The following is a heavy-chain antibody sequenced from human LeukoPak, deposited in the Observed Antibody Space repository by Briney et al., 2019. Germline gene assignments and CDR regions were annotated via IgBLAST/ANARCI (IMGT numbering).Heavy chain of an antibody. V-gene: IGHV4-59*01. D-gene: IGHD4-17*01. J-gene: IGHJ4*02. CDR3: ARLDTVTGYFDY. Sequence: SETLSLTCTVSGGSISSYYWSWIRQPPGKGLEWIGYIYYSGSTNYNPSLKSRVTISVDTSKNQFSLKLSSVTAADTAVYNCARLDTVTGYFDYWGQGTLVTVSS. CDR1: GGSISSYY. CDR2: IYYSGST.